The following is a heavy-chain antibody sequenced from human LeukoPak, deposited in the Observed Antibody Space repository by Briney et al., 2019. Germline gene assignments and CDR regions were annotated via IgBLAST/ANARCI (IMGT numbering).Heavy chain of an antibody. Sequence: ASVKVSCKASGYTFTSYYMHWVRPAPGQGLERMGIINPSGGSTSYAQKFQGRVTMTRDTPTSTVYMELSSLRSEDTAVYYCARGGAAEPIVVVVAATLHLFLNWGQGTLVTVSS. CDR1: GYTFTSYY. J-gene: IGHJ4*02. CDR3: ARGGAAEPIVVVVAATLHLFLN. CDR2: INPSGGST. D-gene: IGHD2-15*01. V-gene: IGHV1-46*01.